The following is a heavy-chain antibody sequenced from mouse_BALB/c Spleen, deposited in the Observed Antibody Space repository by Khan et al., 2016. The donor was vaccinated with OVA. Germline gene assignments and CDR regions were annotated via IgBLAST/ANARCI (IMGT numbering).Heavy chain of an antibody. J-gene: IGHJ2*01. CDR1: GYSITSDYA. D-gene: IGHD1-1*01. V-gene: IGHV3-2*02. CDR2: ISYSGRT. Sequence: EVELVESGPGLVKPSQSLSLTCTVTGYSITSDYAWNWIRQFPGNKLEWMGYISYSGRTSYNPSPKSRIPITRDKSKKQFFLQLNSVTPEDTATYYCTSPVTITTVVATDFDYWGQGTTLTVSS. CDR3: TSPVTITTVVATDFDY.